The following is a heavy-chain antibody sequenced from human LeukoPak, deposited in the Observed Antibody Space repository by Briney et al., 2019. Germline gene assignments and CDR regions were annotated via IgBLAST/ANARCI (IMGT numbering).Heavy chain of an antibody. V-gene: IGHV1-18*01. CDR3: ARAISTSITMVRGSGPHLDYYYGMDV. CDR2: ISAYNGNT. J-gene: IGHJ6*02. D-gene: IGHD3-10*01. CDR1: GYTFTSYG. Sequence: GASVKVSCKASGYTFTSYGISWVRQAPGQGLEWMGWISAYNGNTNYAQKLQGRVTMTTDTSTSTAYMELRSLRSDDTAVYYCARAISTSITMVRGSGPHLDYYYGMDVWGQGTTVTVSS.